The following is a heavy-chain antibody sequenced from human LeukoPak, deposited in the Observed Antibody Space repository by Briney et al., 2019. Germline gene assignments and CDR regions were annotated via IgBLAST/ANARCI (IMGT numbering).Heavy chain of an antibody. J-gene: IGHJ4*02. CDR1: GFTVSSNY. V-gene: IGHV3-66*01. Sequence: GGSLRLSCAASGFTVSSNYMSWVRQAPGKGLEWVSVIYSGGSTYYADSVKGRFTISRDNSKNTLYLQMNSLRAEDTAVYYCARDQEGYGEEFDYWGQGTLVTVSS. D-gene: IGHD3-10*01. CDR3: ARDQEGYGEEFDY. CDR2: IYSGGST.